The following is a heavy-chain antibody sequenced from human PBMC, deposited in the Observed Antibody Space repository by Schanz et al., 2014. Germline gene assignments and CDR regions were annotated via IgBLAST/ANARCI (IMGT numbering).Heavy chain of an antibody. J-gene: IGHJ6*02. CDR2: IYYSGST. Sequence: QVQLQESGPGLVKPSETLSLTCSVSGDSISSTSYYWGWIRQPPGKGLEWIGSIYYSGSTYYNPPLKSRVPIPVDTSKNQFSRKLSSVTAADTAVYYCARHSGYYYYYGMDVWGQGTTVTVSS. V-gene: IGHV4-39*01. CDR1: GDSISSTSYY. CDR3: ARHSGYYYYYGMDV.